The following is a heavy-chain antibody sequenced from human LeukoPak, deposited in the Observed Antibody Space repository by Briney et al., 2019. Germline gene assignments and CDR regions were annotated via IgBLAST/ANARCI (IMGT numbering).Heavy chain of an antibody. J-gene: IGHJ4*02. CDR3: ARDLAAMGSFDY. D-gene: IGHD5-18*01. V-gene: IGHV3-30-3*01. Sequence: GGSLSLSCAASGFTFSSYAMHWVRQAPGKGLEWVAVISYDGSNKYYADSVKGRFTISRDNSKNTLYLQMNSLRAEDTAVYYCARDLAAMGSFDYWGQGTLVTVSS. CDR2: ISYDGSNK. CDR1: GFTFSSYA.